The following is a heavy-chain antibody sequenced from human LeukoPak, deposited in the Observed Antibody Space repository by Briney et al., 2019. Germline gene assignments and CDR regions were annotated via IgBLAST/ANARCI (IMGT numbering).Heavy chain of an antibody. CDR1: GYTFTSYG. Sequence: ASVKVSCKASGYTFTSYGISWVRQAPGQGLEWMGWINVKNGNKKYAQKVQGRVTMTTDTSTSTAYMELRSLRSDDTAVYYCAEGDWAATFDYWGQGTLVTVSS. CDR3: AEGDWAATFDY. J-gene: IGHJ4*02. D-gene: IGHD6-25*01. V-gene: IGHV1-18*04. CDR2: INVKNGNK.